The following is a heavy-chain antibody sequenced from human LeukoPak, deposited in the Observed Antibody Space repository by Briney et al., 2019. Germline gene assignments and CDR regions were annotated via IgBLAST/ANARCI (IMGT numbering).Heavy chain of an antibody. Sequence: GGSLRLSCAASGFTFDDYAMHWVRQAPGKGLERVSLISWDGGSTYYADSVKGRFTISRDNSKNSLYLQMNSLKAEDTALYYCAKGSYYYGSGSLDVWGQGTTVTVSS. J-gene: IGHJ6*02. CDR1: GFTFDDYA. D-gene: IGHD3-10*01. V-gene: IGHV3-43D*03. CDR3: AKGSYYYGSGSLDV. CDR2: ISWDGGST.